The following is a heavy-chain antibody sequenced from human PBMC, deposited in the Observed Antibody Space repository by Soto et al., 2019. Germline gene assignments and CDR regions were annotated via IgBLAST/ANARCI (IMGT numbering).Heavy chain of an antibody. CDR1: GGSFSGYY. Sequence: SETLSLTCALYGGSFSGYYWSWIRQPPGKGLEWIGEINHSGSTNYNPSLKSRVTISVDTSKNQFSLKLSSVTAADTAVYYCASRKSSPYFDYWGQGTLVTVSS. D-gene: IGHD3-10*01. V-gene: IGHV4-34*01. CDR2: INHSGST. J-gene: IGHJ4*02. CDR3: ASRKSSPYFDY.